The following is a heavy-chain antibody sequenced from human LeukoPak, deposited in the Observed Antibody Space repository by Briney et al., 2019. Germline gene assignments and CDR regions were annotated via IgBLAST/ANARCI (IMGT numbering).Heavy chain of an antibody. V-gene: IGHV3-23*01. D-gene: IGHD4-23*01. Sequence: GGSLRLSCAASGFMLSSYWMSWVRQAPGKGLEWVSAISGSGGSTYYADSVKGRFTISRDNSKNTLYLQMSSLRAEDTAVYYCAKDRATVVTPYYFDYWGQGTLVTVSS. J-gene: IGHJ4*02. CDR3: AKDRATVVTPYYFDY. CDR1: GFMLSSYW. CDR2: ISGSGGST.